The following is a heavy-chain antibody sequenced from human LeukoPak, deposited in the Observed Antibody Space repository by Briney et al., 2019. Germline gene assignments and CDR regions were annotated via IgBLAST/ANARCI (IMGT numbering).Heavy chain of an antibody. CDR2: IYSGGST. D-gene: IGHD3-3*01. J-gene: IGHJ4*02. V-gene: IGHV3-66*02. CDR1: GFTVSSNY. Sequence: PGGSLRLSCAASGFTVSSNYMSWVRPAPGKGLEWVSVIYSGGSTYYADSVKGRFTISRDNSKNTLYLQMNSLRAEDTAVYYCARDAVTIFGVVGYFDYWGQGTLVTVSS. CDR3: ARDAVTIFGVVGYFDY.